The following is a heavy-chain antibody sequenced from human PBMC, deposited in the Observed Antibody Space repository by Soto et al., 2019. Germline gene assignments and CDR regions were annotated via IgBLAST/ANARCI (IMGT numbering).Heavy chain of an antibody. CDR3: ATTGPY. CDR2: IWCGGSDT. J-gene: IGHJ4*02. V-gene: IGHV3-23*01. CDR1: GFTFKNYD. Sequence: SLRLSCVASGFTFKNYDMRWIRQAPGKGLEWVAVIWCGGSDTYYADSVKGRFTISRDNSKNTVSLQMNSLRDEDSAAYYCATTGPYWGQGTLVTVSS.